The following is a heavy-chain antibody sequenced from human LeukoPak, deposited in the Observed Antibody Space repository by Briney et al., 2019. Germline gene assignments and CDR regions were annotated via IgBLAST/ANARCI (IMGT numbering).Heavy chain of an antibody. CDR3: AKDFAGGIDY. Sequence: GRSLRLSCAASGFTFSSYAMHWVRQAPGKGLEYVSAISSNGGSTYYANSVKGRFTISRDNSKNTLYLQMGSLRAEDMAVYYCAKDFAGGIDYWGQGTLVTVSS. CDR1: GFTFSSYA. CDR2: ISSNGGST. J-gene: IGHJ4*02. D-gene: IGHD3-3*01. V-gene: IGHV3-64*01.